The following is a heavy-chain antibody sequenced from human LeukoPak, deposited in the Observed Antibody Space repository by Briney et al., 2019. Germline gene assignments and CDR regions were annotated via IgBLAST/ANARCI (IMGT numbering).Heavy chain of an antibody. D-gene: IGHD5-18*01. V-gene: IGHV3-23*01. CDR3: AIARTLGGYSY. CDR2: ISGSGGST. J-gene: IGHJ4*02. Sequence: GGTLRLSCAASGFTFSSYGMSWVRQAPGKGLEWVSAISGSGGSTYYADSVKGRFTISRDNSKNTLYLQMNSLRAEDTAVYYCAIARTLGGYSYWGQGTLVTVSS. CDR1: GFTFSSYG.